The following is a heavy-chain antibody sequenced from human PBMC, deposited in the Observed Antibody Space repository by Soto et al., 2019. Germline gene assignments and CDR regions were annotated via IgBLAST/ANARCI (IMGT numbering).Heavy chain of an antibody. CDR1: GGSFSGYY. CDR2: INHSGST. Sequence: SETLSLTCAVYGGSFSGYYWSWIRQPPGKGLEWIGEINHSGSTNYNPPLKSRVTISVDTSKNQFSLKLSSVTAADTAVYYCARGRGVVATFFDYWGQGTLVTVSS. CDR3: ARGRGVVATFFDY. V-gene: IGHV4-34*01. J-gene: IGHJ4*02. D-gene: IGHD5-12*01.